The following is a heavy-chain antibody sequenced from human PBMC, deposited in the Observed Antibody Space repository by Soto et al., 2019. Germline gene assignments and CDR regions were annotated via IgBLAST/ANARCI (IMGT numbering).Heavy chain of an antibody. CDR2: IDPDSGDT. CDR3: ARGPLE. Sequence: VKVSCKASGYTFTGYYLHWVRQAPGQGPEWVGKIDPDSGDTDQSQKFQGRVTLTRDTAIDTAYMELTRLTLDDAAIYYCARGPLEWGQGTLVTVAS. J-gene: IGHJ4*02. V-gene: IGHV1-2*02. CDR1: GYTFTGYY.